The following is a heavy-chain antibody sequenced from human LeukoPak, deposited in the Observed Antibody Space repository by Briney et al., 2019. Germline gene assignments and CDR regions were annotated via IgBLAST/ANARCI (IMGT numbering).Heavy chain of an antibody. D-gene: IGHD6-19*01. J-gene: IGHJ4*02. CDR2: IYYNGIT. Sequence: PSETLSLTCSVSGGLITSTIHYWAWIRQPPGKGLEWIAGIYYNGITYYNASLESRVTMSVDTSRNQFSLRLRSVSAADTSVYYCARQPTVRRGAVASNFDYWGQGTLVTVSS. CDR1: GGLITSTIHY. CDR3: ARQPTVRRGAVASNFDY. V-gene: IGHV4-39*01.